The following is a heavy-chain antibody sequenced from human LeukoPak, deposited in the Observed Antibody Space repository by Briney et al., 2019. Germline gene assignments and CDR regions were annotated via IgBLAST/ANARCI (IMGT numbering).Heavy chain of an antibody. CDR1: VYTFTIYG. V-gene: IGHV1-18*01. Sequence: ASVRVSCEASVYTFTIYGTSWVRPAPGRGLEWMGWISAYNGNTNYAPKLQGRVTMTTDTSTSTAYLELRSLRSVDTAVYYCARDRQCGYWGQGTLVTVSS. J-gene: IGHJ4*02. CDR2: ISAYNGNT. D-gene: IGHD2-21*01. CDR3: ARDRQCGY.